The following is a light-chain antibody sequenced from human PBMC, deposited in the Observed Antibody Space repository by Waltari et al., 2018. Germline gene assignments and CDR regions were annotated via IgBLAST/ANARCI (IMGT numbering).Light chain of an antibody. CDR1: SSDVGSYKL. CDR2: EDT. J-gene: IGLJ3*02. Sequence: QSALTQPASVSGSPGQSISISSTGTSSDVGSYKLVVWYQQHPDKAPKPMIYEDTKRPSGVSNRFSVSKSGTTASLTIAGLQAEDEADYYCCSYAGSSTLVFGGGTKLTVL. CDR3: CSYAGSSTLV. V-gene: IGLV2-23*01.